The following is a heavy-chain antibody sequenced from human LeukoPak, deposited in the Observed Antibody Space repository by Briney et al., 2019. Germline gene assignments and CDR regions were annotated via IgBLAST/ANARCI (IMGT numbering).Heavy chain of an antibody. D-gene: IGHD3-10*01. CDR2: IWYDGSNK. CDR1: GFTFSSYG. V-gene: IGHV3-33*01. CDR3: ARDARGLKNWFDP. Sequence: GGSLRLSCAASGFTFSSYGMHWVRQAPGNGLEWVAVIWYDGSNKYYADSVKGRFTISRDNSKNTLYLQMNSLRAEDTAVYYCARDARGLKNWFDPWGQGTLVTVSS. J-gene: IGHJ5*02.